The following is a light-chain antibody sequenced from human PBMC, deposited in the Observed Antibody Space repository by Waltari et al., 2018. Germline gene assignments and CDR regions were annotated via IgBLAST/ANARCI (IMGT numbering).Light chain of an antibody. V-gene: IGKV1-17*01. CDR3: LQRNSYPLT. CDR2: AAS. J-gene: IGKJ4*01. Sequence: DIQMTQSPSSLSASVGDTVTITCWASQGITSDLNWFQQKPGKAPKLLIYAASTLQSGVPSRFSGSGSGTEFTLTISSLQPEDFAAYYCLQRNSYPLTFGEGTKVEIK. CDR1: QGITSD.